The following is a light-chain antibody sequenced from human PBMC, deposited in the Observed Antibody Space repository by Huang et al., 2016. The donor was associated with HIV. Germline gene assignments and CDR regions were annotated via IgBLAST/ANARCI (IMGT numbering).Light chain of an antibody. CDR3: QQRSAWPRT. V-gene: IGKV3-11*01. CDR1: QSVFCY. J-gene: IGKJ2*01. CDR2: DAS. Sequence: EIVLTQSPATLSLSPGESAPLSCWTSQSVFCYLAWYQQSPGQTPRLLIYDASNRATGVSARFSGSGSGTDFALTISSLESEDFAVYYCQQRSAWPRTFGQGTKLEI.